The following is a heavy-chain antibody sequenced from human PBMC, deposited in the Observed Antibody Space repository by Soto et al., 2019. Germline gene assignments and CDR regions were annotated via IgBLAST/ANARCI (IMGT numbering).Heavy chain of an antibody. J-gene: IGHJ6*02. Sequence: QVQLVQSGAEVKKPGSSVKVSCKASGGTFSSYAISWVRQAPGQGLEWMGGIIPIFGTANYAQKFQGRVTITADEATSTAYMELRSLRSENTAVYYCAREDCSGGSCYDGYYYYYYDMDVWGRGTTITVSS. CDR2: IIPIFGTA. D-gene: IGHD2-15*01. CDR3: AREDCSGGSCYDGYYYYYYDMDV. V-gene: IGHV1-69*01. CDR1: GGTFSSYA.